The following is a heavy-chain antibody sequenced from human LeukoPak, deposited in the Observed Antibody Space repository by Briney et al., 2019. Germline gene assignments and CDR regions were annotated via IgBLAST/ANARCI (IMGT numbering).Heavy chain of an antibody. D-gene: IGHD3/OR15-3a*01. J-gene: IGHJ3*02. CDR3: ARRTNGFDI. CDR2: IYTSGGT. CDR1: GGSISSGYYY. V-gene: IGHV4-61*02. Sequence: SETLSLTCTVSGGSISSGYYYWNWIRQPAGKGLEWLGRIYTSGGTNYNPSLKSRVTISLDTSKNQCSLKLTSVTAADTAVYYCARRTNGFDIWGQGTMVTV.